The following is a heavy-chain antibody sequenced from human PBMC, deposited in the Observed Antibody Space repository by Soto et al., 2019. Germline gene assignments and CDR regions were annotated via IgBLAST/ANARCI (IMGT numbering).Heavy chain of an antibody. J-gene: IGHJ5*02. CDR1: GGTFSSYA. CDR2: IIPIFGTA. D-gene: IGHD2-2*01. Sequence: QVQLVQSGAEVKKPGSSVKVSCKASGGTFSSYAISWVRQAPGQGLEWMGGIIPIFGTANYAQKFQGRVTNTGDKTTSTAYMELNSLGSEDKAVDYRASYHPPDSTSRVGNWFDPWGQGTLVTVSS. V-gene: IGHV1-69*06. CDR3: ASYHPPDSTSRVGNWFDP.